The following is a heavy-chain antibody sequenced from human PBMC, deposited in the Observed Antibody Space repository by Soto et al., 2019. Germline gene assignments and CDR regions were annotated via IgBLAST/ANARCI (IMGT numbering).Heavy chain of an antibody. Sequence: PSETLSLTCTVSGGSISSYKWSWIRQPPGKGLEWIGYIYYSGYTKHNPSLRSRVTMSLDTSKNQFSLQLNSVTPEDTAVYYCARFGSGWWFDYWGQGTLVTVSS. V-gene: IGHV4-59*12. CDR1: GGSISSYK. CDR2: IYYSGYT. D-gene: IGHD6-19*01. CDR3: ARFGSGWWFDY. J-gene: IGHJ4*02.